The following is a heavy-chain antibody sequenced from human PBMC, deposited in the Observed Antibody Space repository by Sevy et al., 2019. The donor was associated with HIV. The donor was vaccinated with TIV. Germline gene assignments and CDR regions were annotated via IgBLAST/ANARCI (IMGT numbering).Heavy chain of an antibody. J-gene: IGHJ4*02. V-gene: IGHV3-23*01. D-gene: IGHD3-22*01. CDR3: AKEVSEHGYSDY. CDR1: GFTFSSYA. Sequence: GGSLRLSCVTSGFTFSSYAMSWVRQTPGKGLEWVSAIGGSADYTYYADSGKGRFTISRDNSKNTLYLQMNGLGAEDTAVYYCAKEVSEHGYSDYWGQGTLVTVSS. CDR2: IGGSADYT.